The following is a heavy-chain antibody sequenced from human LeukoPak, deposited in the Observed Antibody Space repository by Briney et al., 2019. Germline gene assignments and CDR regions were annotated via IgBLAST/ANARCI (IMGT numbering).Heavy chain of an antibody. D-gene: IGHD6-13*01. Sequence: SETLSLTCTVSGGSISSYYWSWIRQPPGKGLEWIGYIYYSGSTNYNPSLKSRVTISVDTSKNQFSLKLSSVTAADTAVYYCARGGPMYSSSWLFDYWGQGTLVTVSS. CDR1: GGSISSYY. V-gene: IGHV4-59*01. CDR2: IYYSGST. CDR3: ARGGPMYSSSWLFDY. J-gene: IGHJ4*02.